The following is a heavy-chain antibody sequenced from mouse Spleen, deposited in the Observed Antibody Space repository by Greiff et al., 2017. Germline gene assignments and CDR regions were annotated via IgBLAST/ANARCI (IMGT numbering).Heavy chain of an antibody. CDR1: GYTFTDYE. CDR3: TRYYYGSKDY. V-gene: IGHV1-15*01. Sequence: VQLQQSGAELVRPGASVTLSCKASGYTFTDYEMHWVKQTPVHGLEWIGAIDPETGGTAYNQKFKGKAILTADKSSSTAYMELRSLTSEDSAVYYCTRYYYGSKDYWGQGTTLTVSS. D-gene: IGHD1-1*01. CDR2: IDPETGGT. J-gene: IGHJ2*01.